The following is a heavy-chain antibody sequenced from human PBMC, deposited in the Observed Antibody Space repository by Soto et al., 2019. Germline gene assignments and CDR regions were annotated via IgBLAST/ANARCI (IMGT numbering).Heavy chain of an antibody. CDR1: GGTFSTAA. CDR2: IMPIFRTA. CDR3: ARDKDRPQLGGNYYYIMDV. V-gene: IGHV1-69*12. D-gene: IGHD3-3*02. J-gene: IGHJ6*02. Sequence: QVQVVQSGAEVKKPGSSVMVSCKASGGTFSTAAISWVRQAPGQGLEWMGGIMPIFRTADYAQKFQGRVTITADESTSTASLELSSLRSEDTAVYYCARDKDRPQLGGNYYYIMDVWGQGTTVTVSS.